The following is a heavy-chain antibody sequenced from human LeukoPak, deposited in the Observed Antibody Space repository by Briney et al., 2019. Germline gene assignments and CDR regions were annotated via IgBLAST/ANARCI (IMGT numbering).Heavy chain of an antibody. CDR1: RFTFSSYA. J-gene: IGHJ3*02. CDR3: AKLTYSGSYYRTFDI. V-gene: IGHV3-23*01. D-gene: IGHD1-26*01. Sequence: GGSLRLSCAASRFTFSSYAMSWVRQAPGKGLEWVSAISGSGGSTYYADSVKGRFTISRDNSKNTLYLQMNSLRAEDTAVYYCAKLTYSGSYYRTFDIWGQGTMVTVSS. CDR2: ISGSGGST.